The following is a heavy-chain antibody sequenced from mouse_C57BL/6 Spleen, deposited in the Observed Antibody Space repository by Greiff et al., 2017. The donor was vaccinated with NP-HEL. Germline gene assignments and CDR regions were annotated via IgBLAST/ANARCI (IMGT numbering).Heavy chain of an antibody. CDR2: IDPANGNT. V-gene: IGHV14-3*01. CDR1: GFNIKNTY. Sequence: VQLKESVAELVRPGASVKLSCTASGFNIKNTYMHWVKQRPEQGLEWLGRIDPANGNTKYAPKFQGKATITADTSSNTTYLQLSSLTSEDNAIYYCARDDYGSSPWFAYWGQGTLVTVSA. J-gene: IGHJ3*01. CDR3: ARDDYGSSPWFAY. D-gene: IGHD1-1*01.